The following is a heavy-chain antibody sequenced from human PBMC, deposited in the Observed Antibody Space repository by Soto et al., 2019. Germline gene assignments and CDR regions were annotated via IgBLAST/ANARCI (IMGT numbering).Heavy chain of an antibody. Sequence: XGSLRLSCAASVFTFSSYAMSWVRHSPGKGLEWVSAISGSGGSTYYADSVKGRFTISRDNSKNTLYLQMNSLRAEDTAVYYCAKDKSSSNGYGMEVWGQRTTVSVSS. V-gene: IGHV3-23*01. CDR3: AKDKSSSNGYGMEV. J-gene: IGHJ6*01. CDR1: VFTFSSYA. D-gene: IGHD6-13*01. CDR2: ISGSGGST.